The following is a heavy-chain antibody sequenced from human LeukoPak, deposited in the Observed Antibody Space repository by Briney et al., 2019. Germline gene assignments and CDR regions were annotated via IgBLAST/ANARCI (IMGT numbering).Heavy chain of an antibody. D-gene: IGHD2-2*01. CDR1: GFTFSSYA. Sequence: GGSLRLSCAASGFTFSSYATSWVRQAPGKGLEWVSAISVGGAGTYYADSVKGRFTISRDNSKNTLYLQMNSLRAEDTAVYYCAKFGLILGYCSSTSCFFDSWGQGTLVTVSS. CDR2: ISVGGAGT. J-gene: IGHJ4*02. V-gene: IGHV3-23*01. CDR3: AKFGLILGYCSSTSCFFDS.